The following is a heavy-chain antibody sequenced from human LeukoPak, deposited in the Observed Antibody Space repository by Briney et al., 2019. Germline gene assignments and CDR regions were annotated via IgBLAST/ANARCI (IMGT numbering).Heavy chain of an antibody. CDR1: GGSISSYY. CDR2: IYTSGST. V-gene: IGHV4-4*09. J-gene: IGHJ6*03. Sequence: SETLSLTCTVSGGSISSYYWSWIRQPPGKGLEWIGYIYTSGSTNYNPSLKSRVTISVDTSKNQFSLKLSSVTAADTAVYYCARVPSYYYYYTDVWGKGTTVTVSS. CDR3: ARVPSYYYYYTDV.